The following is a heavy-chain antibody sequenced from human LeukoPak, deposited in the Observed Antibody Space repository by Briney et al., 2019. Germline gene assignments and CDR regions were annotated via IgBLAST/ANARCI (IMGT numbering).Heavy chain of an antibody. CDR3: ARDYFDSSGYYTDVFEI. CDR2: IKQDGSEK. J-gene: IGHJ3*02. CDR1: GFIFSSYW. D-gene: IGHD3-22*01. Sequence: GGSLRLSCAASGFIFSSYWMTWLRQAPGKGLEWVANIKQDGSEKYYVDSVKGRFTISRDNAKNSLYLQMNRLRAEDTAVYYCARDYFDSSGYYTDVFEICGQGTMVTVSS. V-gene: IGHV3-7*04.